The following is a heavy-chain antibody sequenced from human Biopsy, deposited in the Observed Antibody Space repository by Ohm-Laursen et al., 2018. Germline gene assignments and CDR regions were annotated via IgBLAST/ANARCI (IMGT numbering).Heavy chain of an antibody. J-gene: IGHJ1*01. D-gene: IGHD3-9*01. CDR2: NIPILGTG. V-gene: IGHV1-69*06. CDR1: EGTFSNYG. Sequence: GASVKVSCNVPEGTFSNYGVNWVRQAPGQGLEWLGGNIPILGTGNYAQKFQDRVTVAADTSMSTATMELRSLRSDDTAVYYCATKLTGYFHHWGQGTLVIVSS. CDR3: ATKLTGYFHH.